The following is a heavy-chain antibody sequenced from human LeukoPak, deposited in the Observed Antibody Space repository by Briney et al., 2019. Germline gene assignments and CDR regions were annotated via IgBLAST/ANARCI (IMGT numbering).Heavy chain of an antibody. CDR3: ARADTAMVRGGFDY. D-gene: IGHD5-18*01. CDR1: GGSISSYY. Sequence: PSETLSLTCTVSGGSISSYYWSWIRQPPGKGLEWIGYIYYSGSTNYNPSLKSRVTISVDTSKNQLSLKLSSVTAADTAVYYCARADTAMVRGGFDYWGQGTLVTVSS. V-gene: IGHV4-59*01. CDR2: IYYSGST. J-gene: IGHJ4*02.